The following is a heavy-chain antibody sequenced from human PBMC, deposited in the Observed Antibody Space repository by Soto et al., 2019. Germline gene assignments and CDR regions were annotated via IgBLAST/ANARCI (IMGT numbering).Heavy chain of an antibody. CDR3: ARSYCLPNSCYNGYFDY. CDR2: IDPRDSYT. J-gene: IGHJ4*01. V-gene: IGHV5-10-1*01. Sequence: GASLKISCKGSGYSFTNNWISWLRQMPGKGLEWMGRIDPRDSYTNYSPSFQGHVTISVDKSDNTSYLQWNTLKASDSAMYFCARSYCLPNSCYNGYFDYWGRGTLVTVS. CDR1: GYSFTNNW. D-gene: IGHD2-2*02.